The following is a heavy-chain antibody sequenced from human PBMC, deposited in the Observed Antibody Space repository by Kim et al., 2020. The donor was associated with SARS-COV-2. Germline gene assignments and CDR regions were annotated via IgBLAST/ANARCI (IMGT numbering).Heavy chain of an antibody. Sequence: SPSFQGQVTISADKSISTAYLQWISLQASDTAMYYCARPRFGGSTGYFDYWGQGTLVTVSS. D-gene: IGHD3-16*01. J-gene: IGHJ4*02. CDR3: ARPRFGGSTGYFDY. V-gene: IGHV5-51*01.